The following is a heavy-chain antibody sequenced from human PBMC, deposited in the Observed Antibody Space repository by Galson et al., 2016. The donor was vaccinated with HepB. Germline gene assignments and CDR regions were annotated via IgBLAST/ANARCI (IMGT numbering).Heavy chain of an antibody. CDR1: GFTFNVYS. CDR2: ISSSSRTI. Sequence: SLRLSCAASGFTFNVYSMNWVRQAPGKGLEWVSYISSSSRTIYYADSVKGRFTISRDNAKNSLHLQMNSLRDEDTAVYYCARDKTPGYSGYESPFNWFDPWGQGTLVTVSS. CDR3: ARDKTPGYSGYESPFNWFDP. V-gene: IGHV3-48*02. J-gene: IGHJ5*02. D-gene: IGHD5-12*01.